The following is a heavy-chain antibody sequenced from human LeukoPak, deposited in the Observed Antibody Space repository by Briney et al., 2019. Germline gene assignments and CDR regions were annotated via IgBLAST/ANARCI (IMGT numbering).Heavy chain of an antibody. CDR1: GFTFNSYS. Sequence: GGSLRLSCAASGFTFNSYSMNWVRQAPGKGLEWVSSISSSSSYIYYADSVKGRFTISRDSAKNSLYLQMNSLRAEDTAVYYCARGQRYYDSSDYWGQGTLVTVSS. V-gene: IGHV3-21*01. CDR3: ARGQRYYDSSDY. D-gene: IGHD3-22*01. J-gene: IGHJ4*02. CDR2: ISSSSSYI.